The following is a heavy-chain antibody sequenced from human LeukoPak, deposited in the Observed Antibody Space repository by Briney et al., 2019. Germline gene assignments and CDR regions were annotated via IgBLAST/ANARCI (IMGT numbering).Heavy chain of an antibody. CDR2: IYHSGST. D-gene: IGHD2-2*01. CDR3: ARSYCSSTSCSEKALGY. CDR1: GYSISSGYY. J-gene: IGHJ4*02. Sequence: SETLSLTCTVSGYSISSGYYWGWIRQPPGKGLEWIGSIYHSGSTYYNPSLKSRVTISVDTSKNQFSLKLSSVTAADTAVYYCARSYCSSTSCSEKALGYWGQGTLVTVSS. V-gene: IGHV4-38-2*02.